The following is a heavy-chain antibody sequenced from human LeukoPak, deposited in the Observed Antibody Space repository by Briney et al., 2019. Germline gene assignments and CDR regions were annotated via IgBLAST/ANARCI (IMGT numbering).Heavy chain of an antibody. Sequence: PSETLSLTCTVSGGSISSSSNFYWDWIRQPPGKGLEWIGNIYYSGSTFYNPSLKSRVTISVDTSENQFSLKLSSVTAADTAVYYCARRTAASAIDYWDQGTLVTVSS. D-gene: IGHD2-15*01. CDR1: GGSISSSSNFY. J-gene: IGHJ4*02. CDR2: IYYSGST. V-gene: IGHV4-39*01. CDR3: ARRTAASAIDY.